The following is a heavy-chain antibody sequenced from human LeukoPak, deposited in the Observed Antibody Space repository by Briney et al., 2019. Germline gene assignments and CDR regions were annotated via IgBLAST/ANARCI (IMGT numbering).Heavy chain of an antibody. D-gene: IGHD1-26*01. J-gene: IGHJ6*02. Sequence: GGSLRLSCAASGFTFSSYGMHWVRQAPGKGLEWVAVISYDGSNKYYADSVKGRFTISRDNSKNTLYLQMNSLRAEDTAVYYCAGDDGGSYLIRVFYGMDVWGQGTTVTVSS. V-gene: IGHV3-30*03. CDR3: AGDDGGSYLIRVFYGMDV. CDR2: ISYDGSNK. CDR1: GFTFSSYG.